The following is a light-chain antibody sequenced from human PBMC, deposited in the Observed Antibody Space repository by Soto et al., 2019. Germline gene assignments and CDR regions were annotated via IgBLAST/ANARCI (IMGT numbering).Light chain of an antibody. J-gene: IGKJ5*01. Sequence: EVVMTQSTGTLSVSLGESATLCCRVCHSVDGYLAWYQQQPGQAPRLLIYGASTRATGVTARFRGGGSGTEFTLTISSLQSEDSAVYYCQQYHKWPPITFGQGTRLEI. CDR2: GAS. V-gene: IGKV3-15*01. CDR3: QQYHKWPPIT. CDR1: HSVDGY.